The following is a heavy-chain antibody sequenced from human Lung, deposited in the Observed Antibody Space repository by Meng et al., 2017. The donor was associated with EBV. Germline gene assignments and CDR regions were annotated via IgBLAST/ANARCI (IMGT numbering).Heavy chain of an antibody. D-gene: IGHD3-10*01. CDR1: GGSFSSNGYY. CDR2: IYHSGST. J-gene: IGHJ4*02. CDR3: ARRRGGSGRDC. Sequence: QVQLQESGPGLVKSSETLSLTCTVSGGSFSSNGYYWDWVGQPPGKGLEWIGAIYHSGSTSYNPSLQSRVTMFVDTSKNQFSRMLTSVTATDTAVYYCARRRGGSGRDCWGQGTLVTVSS. V-gene: IGHV4-39*01.